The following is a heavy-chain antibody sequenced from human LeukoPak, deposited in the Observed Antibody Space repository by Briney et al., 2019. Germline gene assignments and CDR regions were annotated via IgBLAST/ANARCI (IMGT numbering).Heavy chain of an antibody. V-gene: IGHV3-30-3*01. CDR3: ARDGGYSFGHRIDY. J-gene: IGHJ4*02. Sequence: QPGRSLRLSCAASGFTFSSYAMHWVRQAPGKGLEWVALILSDGSNKYYAESVEGRFTISRDNSKNTVYLQMNSLRSDDTAIYYCARDGGYSFGHRIDYWGQGTLVTVSS. CDR1: GFTFSSYA. D-gene: IGHD5-12*01. CDR2: ILSDGSNK.